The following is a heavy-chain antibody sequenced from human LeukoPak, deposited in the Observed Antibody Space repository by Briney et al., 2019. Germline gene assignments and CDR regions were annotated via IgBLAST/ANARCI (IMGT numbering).Heavy chain of an antibody. Sequence: GGSLRLSCAASGFTFSDHYMDWVRQAPGKGLEWVAFIRYDGSNKYYADSVKGRFTISRDNSKNTLYLQMNSLRAEDTAVYYCAKGGGSSWYEPFDYWGQGTLVTVSS. J-gene: IGHJ4*02. CDR2: IRYDGSNK. D-gene: IGHD6-13*01. CDR3: AKGGGSSWYEPFDY. CDR1: GFTFSDHY. V-gene: IGHV3-30*02.